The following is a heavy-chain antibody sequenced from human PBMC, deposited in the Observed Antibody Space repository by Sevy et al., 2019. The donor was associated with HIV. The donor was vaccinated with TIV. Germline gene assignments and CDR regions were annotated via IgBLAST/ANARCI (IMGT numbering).Heavy chain of an antibody. CDR2: IKQDMSEK. V-gene: IGHV3-7*01. D-gene: IGHD3-22*01. J-gene: IGHJ4*02. CDR3: ARAQQVTMLVVIGGLYFDF. Sequence: GGSLRLSCAASGFTFSSYWMTWVRQAPGKGLEWVANIKQDMSEKYYADSVKGRFTSSRDNARKSLYLQMESLRAEDTAVYYCARAQQVTMLVVIGGLYFDFWGQGTLVTVSS. CDR1: GFTFSSYW.